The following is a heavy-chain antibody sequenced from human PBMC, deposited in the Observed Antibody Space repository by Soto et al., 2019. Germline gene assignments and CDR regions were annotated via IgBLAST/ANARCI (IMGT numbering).Heavy chain of an antibody. CDR1: GYTLTELS. V-gene: IGHV1-24*01. CDR3: ATAAVSDYDFWSGYYRFNFDY. J-gene: IGHJ4*02. Sequence: QVQLVQSGAEVKKPGASVKVSCKVSGYTLTELSMHWVRQAPGKGLEWMGGFDPEDGETIYAQKFQGRVTMTEDTSTDTANMELSSLRSKDTAVYYCATAAVSDYDFWSGYYRFNFDYWGQGTLVTVSS. CDR2: FDPEDGET. D-gene: IGHD3-3*01.